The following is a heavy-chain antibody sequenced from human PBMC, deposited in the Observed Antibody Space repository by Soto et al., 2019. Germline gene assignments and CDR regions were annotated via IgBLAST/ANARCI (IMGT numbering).Heavy chain of an antibody. V-gene: IGHV2-5*02. CDR3: AYLPCSGGSCYWFSFFGMDV. CDR2: IYWDDDK. J-gene: IGHJ6*02. Sequence: QITLKESGPTLVKPTQTLTLTCTFSGFSLSTSGVGVAWIRQPPVKALEWLALIYWDDDKRYRPSLESRLTLTKHTSKHQVVLTMTNMDSVDTATYYCAYLPCSGGSCYWFSFFGMDVWGQGTTVTVSS. CDR1: GFSLSTSGVG. D-gene: IGHD2-15*01.